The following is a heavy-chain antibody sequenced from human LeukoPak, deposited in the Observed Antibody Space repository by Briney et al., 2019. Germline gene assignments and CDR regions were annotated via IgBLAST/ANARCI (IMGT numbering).Heavy chain of an antibody. D-gene: IGHD2-15*01. J-gene: IGHJ6*03. V-gene: IGHV1-8*01. CDR1: GYTFTSYD. CDR3: ARGVAARGFYYYMDV. CDR2: MNPNSCNT. Sequence: ASVKVSCKASGYTFTSYDINWVRQATGQGLEWMGWMNPNSCNTGYAQKFQGRVAMTRNTSITTAYMELSSLRSEDTAVYYCARGVAARGFYYYMDVWGKGTTVTISS.